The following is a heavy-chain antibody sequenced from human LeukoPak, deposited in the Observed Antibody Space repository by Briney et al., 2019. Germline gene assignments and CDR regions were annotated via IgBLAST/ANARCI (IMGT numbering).Heavy chain of an antibody. D-gene: IGHD6-19*01. CDR1: GYNFNNYA. V-gene: IGHV3-23*01. CDR3: AKSAPSSVAGNFDY. Sequence: RAGGSLRLSCAASGYNFNNYAMVWVRQAPGKGLEWVSGITDSGATTYYADSVKGRFTISRDNAKNSLYLQTNSLRAEDTALYYCAKSAPSSVAGNFDYWGQGTLVTVSS. J-gene: IGHJ4*02. CDR2: ITDSGATT.